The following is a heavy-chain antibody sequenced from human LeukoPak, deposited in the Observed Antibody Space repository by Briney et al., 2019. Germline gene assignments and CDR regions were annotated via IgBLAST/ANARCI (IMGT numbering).Heavy chain of an antibody. CDR3: ARSVLRYYGSGKNWFDP. CDR2: INHSGST. CDR1: GESFSGYY. D-gene: IGHD3-10*01. Sequence: SETLSLTCAVYGESFSGYYWSWIRQPPGKGLEWIGEINHSGSTNYNPSLKSRVTISVDTSKNQFSLKLSSVTAADTAVYYCARSVLRYYGSGKNWFDPWGQGTLVTVSS. V-gene: IGHV4-34*01. J-gene: IGHJ5*02.